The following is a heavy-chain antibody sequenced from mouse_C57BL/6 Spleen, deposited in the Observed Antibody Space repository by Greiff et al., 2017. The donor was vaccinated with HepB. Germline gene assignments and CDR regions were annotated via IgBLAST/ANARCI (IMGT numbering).Heavy chain of an antibody. D-gene: IGHD1-1*01. CDR1: GYTFTDYY. J-gene: IGHJ1*03. CDR3: ARYGSRHWYFDV. Sequence: EVQLQQSGPELVKPGASVKISCKASGYTFTDYYMNWVKQSHGKSLEWIGDINPNNGGTSYNQKFKGKATLTVDKSSSTAYMELRSLTSEDSAVYYCARYGSRHWYFDVWGTGTTVTVSS. V-gene: IGHV1-26*01. CDR2: INPNNGGT.